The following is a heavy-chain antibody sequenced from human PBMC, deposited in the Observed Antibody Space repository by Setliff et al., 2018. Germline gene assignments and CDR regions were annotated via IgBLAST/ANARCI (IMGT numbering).Heavy chain of an antibody. J-gene: IGHJ3*01. CDR3: TTDPSPTFGGVIGAAFDF. CDR2: IKRKSDGGTT. Sequence: PGGSLRLSCAASGFTITNAWINWVRQAPGKGLEWVGRIKRKSDGGTTDYAAPVKGRFTMSRDESENTLYLQMNSLKTEDTAVYYCTTDPSPTFGGVIGAAFDFWGQGTMVTVSS. V-gene: IGHV3-15*07. D-gene: IGHD3-16*01. CDR1: GFTITNAW.